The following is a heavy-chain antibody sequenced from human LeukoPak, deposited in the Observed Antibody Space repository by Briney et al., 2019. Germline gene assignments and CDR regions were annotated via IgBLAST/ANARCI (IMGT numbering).Heavy chain of an antibody. V-gene: IGHV4-39*01. Sequence: SETLSLTCTVSGGSISSSNYYWGWIRQPPGKGLEWIGSIYYSGSTHYNPSLKSRVPISVDTSKNQFSLKLSSVTAADTAVYYCARHVGDYYYYYMAVWGKGTTVTVSS. CDR3: ARHVGDYYYYYMAV. J-gene: IGHJ6*03. CDR2: IYYSGST. CDR1: GGSISSSNYY. D-gene: IGHD4-17*01.